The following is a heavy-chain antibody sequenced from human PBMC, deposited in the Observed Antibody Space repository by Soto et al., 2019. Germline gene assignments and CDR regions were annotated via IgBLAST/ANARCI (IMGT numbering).Heavy chain of an antibody. Sequence: PSETLFLTCAVSGDPISSSKWWTWVRQTPGKGLEWIGKIDQNGITNYNPSLESRVTILKDNSKNQLSLKLTSVTAVDSAVYYCARLNRDYYYYGMDVWGQGATVTVSS. CDR2: IDQNGIT. J-gene: IGHJ6*02. CDR1: GDPISSSKW. V-gene: IGHV4-4*02. CDR3: ARLNRDYYYYGMDV.